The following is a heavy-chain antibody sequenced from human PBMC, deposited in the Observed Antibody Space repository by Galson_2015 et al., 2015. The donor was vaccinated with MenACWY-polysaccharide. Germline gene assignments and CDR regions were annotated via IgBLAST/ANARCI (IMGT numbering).Heavy chain of an antibody. V-gene: IGHV3-23*01. D-gene: IGHD2-15*01. CDR1: GFTFTNYA. J-gene: IGHJ5*02. CDR3: AKANSGGICTSGWACWFDP. Sequence: SLRLSCAASGFTFTNYAMNWVRQAPGKGLEWVLSIGGSGTTYYADSVKGRFTISRDNSKNMVYLQMNSLRAEDTAIYYCAKANSGGICTSGWACWFDPWGQGSLVIVSS. CDR2: IGGSGTT.